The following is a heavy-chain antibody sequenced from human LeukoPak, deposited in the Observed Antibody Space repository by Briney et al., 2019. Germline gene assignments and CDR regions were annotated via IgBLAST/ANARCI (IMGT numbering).Heavy chain of an antibody. J-gene: IGHJ4*02. CDR3: ARAKGGATILGD. V-gene: IGHV1-18*01. D-gene: IGHD1-26*01. Sequence: ASVTVSCKASGSTFTSYGTSWVRQAPGHGIEWMGWISAYNGNTNYGQKLQGRVTMTTGTPTSTAYMELKSLRSDDTAGYYCARAKGGATILGDWGQGTLVTVSS. CDR1: GSTFTSYG. CDR2: ISAYNGNT.